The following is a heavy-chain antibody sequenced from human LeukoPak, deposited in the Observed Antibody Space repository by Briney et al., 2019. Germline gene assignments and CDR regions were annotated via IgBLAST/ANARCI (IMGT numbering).Heavy chain of an antibody. D-gene: IGHD3-22*01. J-gene: IGHJ4*02. CDR3: ARRVPLSYYYDSSGHFDY. CDR1: GYTFTGYY. V-gene: IGHV1-2*02. Sequence: ASVKVSCKASGYTFTGYYMHWVRQAPGQGLEWMGWINPNSGGTNYAQKFQGRVTMTRDTSTSTVYMELSSLRSEDTAVYYCARRVPLSYYYDSSGHFDYWGQGTLVTVSS. CDR2: INPNSGGT.